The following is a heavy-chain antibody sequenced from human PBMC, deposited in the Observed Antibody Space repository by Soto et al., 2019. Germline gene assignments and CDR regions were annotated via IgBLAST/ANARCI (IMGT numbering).Heavy chain of an antibody. V-gene: IGHV4-4*07. D-gene: IGHD4-4*01. J-gene: IGHJ4*02. CDR3: AREVRPQYYFDY. Sequence: LSLTCSVSGGSINNYYWTWIRQPAGKGLEWIGRIYSSGSTNYSPSLKSRVTMSVDTSKNQFSLKVTSVTAADTAIYYCAREVRPQYYFDYWGQGTLVTVSS. CDR2: IYSSGST. CDR1: GGSINNYY.